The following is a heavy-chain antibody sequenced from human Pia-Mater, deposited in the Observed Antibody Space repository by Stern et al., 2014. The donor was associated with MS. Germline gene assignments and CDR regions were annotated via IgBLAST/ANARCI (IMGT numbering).Heavy chain of an antibody. J-gene: IGHJ4*02. CDR1: GFTFSSYG. CDR2: IWYDGSNK. Sequence: VQLVESGGGVVQPGRSLRLSCAASGFTFSSYGMHWVRQDPGKGLEWVAVIWYDGSNKYYADSVKGRFTISRDNSKNTLYLQMNSLRAEDTAVYYCARENQRWLEPLYYFDYWGQGTLVTVSS. D-gene: IGHD6-19*01. CDR3: ARENQRWLEPLYYFDY. V-gene: IGHV3-33*01.